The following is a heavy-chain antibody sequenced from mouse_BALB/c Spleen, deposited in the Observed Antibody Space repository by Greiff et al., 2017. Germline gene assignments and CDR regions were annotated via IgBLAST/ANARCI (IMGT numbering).Heavy chain of an antibody. CDR1: GFTFSSYA. CDR2: ISSGGST. D-gene: IGHD2-4*01. CDR3: ARDRDYDKAMDY. Sequence: EVKLMESGGGLVKPGGSLKLSCAASGFTFSSYAMSWVRQTPEKRLEWVASISSGGSTYYPDSVKGRFTISRDNAKNNLYLQMSSLKSEDTAMYYCARDRDYDKAMDYWGQGTSVTISS. V-gene: IGHV5-6-5*01. J-gene: IGHJ4*01.